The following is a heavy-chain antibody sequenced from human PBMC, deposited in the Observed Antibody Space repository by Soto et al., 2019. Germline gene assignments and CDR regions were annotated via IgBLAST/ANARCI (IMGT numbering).Heavy chain of an antibody. CDR1: GYTFTTYY. V-gene: IGHV1-46*01. CDR2: INPRGGST. CDR3: ARALAGILDYFDY. Sequence: QVQLVQSGAEVKKPGASVKVSCKASGYTFTTYYMHWVRQAPGQGLEWMGIINPRGGSTTHAQKFQGRVTMTRDTSTSTGYMELTSLRSDDTSMFYGARALAGILDYFDYWGQGTMVTVSS. D-gene: IGHD6-19*01. J-gene: IGHJ4*02.